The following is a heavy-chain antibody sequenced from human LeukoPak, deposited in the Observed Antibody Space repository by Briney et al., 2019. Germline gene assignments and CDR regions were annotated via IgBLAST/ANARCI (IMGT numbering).Heavy chain of an antibody. CDR3: ARNWNYVSAFDI. J-gene: IGHJ3*02. CDR1: GGSISSGSYY. D-gene: IGHD1-7*01. CDR2: IYSGGTT. V-gene: IGHV4-61*02. Sequence: PSETLSLTCTVSGGSISSGSYYWSWIRQPAGKALEWIGRIYSGGTTTYNPSLESRVTISVDTSKNQFSLKLSSVTAADTAVYYCARNWNYVSAFDIWGQGTMVTVSS.